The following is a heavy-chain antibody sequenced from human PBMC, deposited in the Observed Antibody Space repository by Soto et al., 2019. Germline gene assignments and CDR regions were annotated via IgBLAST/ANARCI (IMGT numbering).Heavy chain of an antibody. Sequence: GGSLRLSCAAXXXTXSSYGXXXVRQAPGKGLEWVAVIWYDGSNKYYADSVKGRFTISRDNSKNTLYLQMNSLRAEDTAVYYCARDYYYYMDVWGKGTTVTVS. V-gene: IGHV3-33*01. CDR1: XXTXSSYG. J-gene: IGHJ6*03. CDR3: ARDYYYYMDV. CDR2: IWYDGSNK.